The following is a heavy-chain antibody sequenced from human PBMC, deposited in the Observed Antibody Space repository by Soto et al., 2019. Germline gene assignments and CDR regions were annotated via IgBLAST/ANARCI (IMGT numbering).Heavy chain of an antibody. V-gene: IGHV3-7*01. CDR2: IKEDGSEI. CDR1: GFAFSSHW. J-gene: IGHJ4*02. Sequence: EVQLVESGGGLVQPGGSLRLPCSASGFAFSSHWMTWVRQAPGKGLEWVANIKEDGSEIFYADSMKGRFTASRDNARNSLSLDLSGLGAEDTALYYCARVDFWSGFWGLDYWGQGTLVTVSS. D-gene: IGHD3-3*01. CDR3: ARVDFWSGFWGLDY.